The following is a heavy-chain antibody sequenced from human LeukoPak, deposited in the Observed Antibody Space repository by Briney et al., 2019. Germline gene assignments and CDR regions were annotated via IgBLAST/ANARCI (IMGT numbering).Heavy chain of an antibody. V-gene: IGHV3-64*01. Sequence: PGGSLRLSCATSGFTFSSYAMHWVRQAPGKGLEYVSAISSNGGSTYYANSVKGRFTSSRDNSKNTLYLQMGSLRAEDMAVYYCARDLGGGRYSGSYGELDYWDQGTLVTVSS. J-gene: IGHJ4*02. CDR2: ISSNGGST. CDR1: GFTFSSYA. CDR3: ARDLGGGRYSGSYGELDY. D-gene: IGHD1-26*01.